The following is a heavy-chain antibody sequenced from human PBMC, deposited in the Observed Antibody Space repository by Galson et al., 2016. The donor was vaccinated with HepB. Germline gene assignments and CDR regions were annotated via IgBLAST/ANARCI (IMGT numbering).Heavy chain of an antibody. J-gene: IGHJ6*02. D-gene: IGHD6-13*01. Sequence: SLRLSCAASGFTFSTYSMNWVRQAPGKGLEWVSYIGSGSTTIYYADSVKDRFTISRDNAKNSLYLQMNSLRDDDTAVYYCARDGGQQVVRWERLRKVYYYYPMDVWGQGTTVTVSS. V-gene: IGHV3-48*02. CDR1: GFTFSTYS. CDR3: ARDGGQQVVRWERLRKVYYYYPMDV. CDR2: IGSGSTTI.